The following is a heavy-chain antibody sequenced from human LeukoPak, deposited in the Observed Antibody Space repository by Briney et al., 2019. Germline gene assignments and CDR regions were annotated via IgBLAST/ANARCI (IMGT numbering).Heavy chain of an antibody. CDR1: GGSFSGYY. CDR2: INHSGST. D-gene: IGHD6-13*01. V-gene: IGHV4-34*01. CDR3: AGDGRYSFRAGRYYGMDV. J-gene: IGHJ6*02. Sequence: SETLSLTCAVYGGSFSGYYWSWIRQPPGKGLEWIGEINHSGSTNYNPSLKSRVTISVDTSKNQFSLKLSSVTAADTAVYYCAGDGRYSFRAGRYYGMDVWGQGTTVTVSS.